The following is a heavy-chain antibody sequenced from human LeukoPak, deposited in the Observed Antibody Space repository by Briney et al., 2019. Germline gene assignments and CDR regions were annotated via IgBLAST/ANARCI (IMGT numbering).Heavy chain of an antibody. CDR3: ARDCSDCTYNSRGMGMDV. Sequence: PSETLSLTCTVSGGSISSSSYYWGWIRQPPGKGLEWIGSIYYSGSTYYNASLKSRVTISIDTSKSQFSLKLNSVSAADTAVYYCARDCSDCTYNSRGMGMDVWGQGTTVTVSS. J-gene: IGHJ6*02. V-gene: IGHV4-39*07. CDR1: GGSISSSSYY. CDR2: IYYSGST. D-gene: IGHD2-15*01.